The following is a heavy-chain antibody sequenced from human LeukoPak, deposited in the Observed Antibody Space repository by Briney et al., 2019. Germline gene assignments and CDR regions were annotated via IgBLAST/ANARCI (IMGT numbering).Heavy chain of an antibody. CDR3: AKPIQLWSNPFDY. J-gene: IGHJ4*02. CDR2: ISGSGGST. CDR1: GFTFSTYA. D-gene: IGHD5-18*01. V-gene: IGHV3-23*01. Sequence: GGSLRLSCAASGFTFSTYAMSWVRQAPGKGLEWVSAISGSGGSTYYADSVKGRFTISRDNSKTTLYLQMNSLRAEDTAVYYCAKPIQLWSNPFDYWGQGTLVTVSS.